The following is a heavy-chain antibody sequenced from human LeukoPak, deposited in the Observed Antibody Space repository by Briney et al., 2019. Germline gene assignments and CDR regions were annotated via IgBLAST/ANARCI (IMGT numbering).Heavy chain of an antibody. J-gene: IGHJ4*02. Sequence: GTLSLTCAVSGVSIIRTNWWNWVRQAPGKGLEWVSSISNIGSYIYYADSLRGRFTISRDNDKNSLYLQMNSLRAEDTAVYYCARDFSGSGFDYWGQGTLVTVSS. D-gene: IGHD3-10*01. CDR3: ARDFSGSGFDY. CDR2: ISNIGSYI. V-gene: IGHV3-21*01. CDR1: GVSIIRTN.